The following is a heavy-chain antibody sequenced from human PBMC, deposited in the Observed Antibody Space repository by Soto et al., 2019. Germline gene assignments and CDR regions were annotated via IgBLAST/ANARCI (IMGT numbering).Heavy chain of an antibody. CDR2: ISYDGSNK. D-gene: IGHD2-8*02. CDR3: ARPLVSLVVGYYGMDV. CDR1: GFTFSSYA. Sequence: QVQLVESGGGVVQPGRSLRLSCAASGFTFSSYAMHWVRQAPGKGLEWVAVISYDGSNKYYADSVKARFTISRDNSKNTLYLQMNSLRAEDTAVYYCARPLVSLVVGYYGMDVWGQGTTATVSS. V-gene: IGHV3-30-3*01. J-gene: IGHJ6*02.